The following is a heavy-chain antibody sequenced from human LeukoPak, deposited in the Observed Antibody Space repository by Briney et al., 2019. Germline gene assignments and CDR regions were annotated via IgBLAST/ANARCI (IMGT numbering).Heavy chain of an antibody. CDR3: AKDLEGSGSYSLGP. V-gene: IGHV3-30*18. CDR1: GFTFSSYG. Sequence: GGSLRLSCAASGFTFSSYGMHWVRQAPGKGLEWVAVISYDGSNKYYADSVKGRFTISRDNSKNTLYLQMNSLRAEDTAVYYCAKDLEGSGSYSLGPWGQGTLVTVSS. CDR2: ISYDGSNK. D-gene: IGHD3-10*01. J-gene: IGHJ5*02.